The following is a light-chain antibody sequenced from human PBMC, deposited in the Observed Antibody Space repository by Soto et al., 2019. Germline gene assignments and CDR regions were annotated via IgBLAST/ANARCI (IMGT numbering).Light chain of an antibody. J-gene: IGLJ3*02. Sequence: QAVVTQPPSASQTPGQRVTISCSGTSSNIGSNYVSWYQQLPGTAPKLLIYRNNQRPSGVPDRFSGSKSGTSASLAISGLRSEDEGDYYCASRDYNFSCPWVVGGGDQLTVL. CDR2: RNN. CDR1: SSNIGSNY. V-gene: IGLV1-47*01. CDR3: ASRDYNFSCPWV.